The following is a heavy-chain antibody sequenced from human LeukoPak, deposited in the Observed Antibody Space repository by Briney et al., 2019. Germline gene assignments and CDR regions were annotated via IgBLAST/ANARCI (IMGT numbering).Heavy chain of an antibody. V-gene: IGHV4-39*01. CDR2: VSDNEIP. J-gene: IGHJ5*02. D-gene: IGHD3-3*01. Sequence: SETLSLTCIVSGNSISKSGWSWGWMRPPPGKGLEWIGTLPYDENVSDNEIPSYNPSLKRRVTISADTSKNQLSLKVNSVTAADTASYYCARLTLTGVGGRGWFDAWGQGTLVIVSS. CDR3: ARLTLTGVGGRGWFDA. CDR1: GNSISKSGWS.